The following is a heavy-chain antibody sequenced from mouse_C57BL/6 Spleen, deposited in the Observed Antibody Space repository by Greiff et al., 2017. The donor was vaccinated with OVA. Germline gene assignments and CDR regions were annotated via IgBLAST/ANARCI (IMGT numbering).Heavy chain of an antibody. V-gene: IGHV5-9*04. Sequence: EVKLVESGGGLVKPGGSLKLSCAASGFTFSSYTMSWVRQTPETRLEWVATISGGGGNTYYPDSVKGRFTISRDNAKNTLYLQMSSLRSEDTAVYYCARHDYGSSWGFAYWGQGTLVTVSA. D-gene: IGHD1-1*01. J-gene: IGHJ3*01. CDR1: GFTFSSYT. CDR3: ARHDYGSSWGFAY. CDR2: ISGGGGNT.